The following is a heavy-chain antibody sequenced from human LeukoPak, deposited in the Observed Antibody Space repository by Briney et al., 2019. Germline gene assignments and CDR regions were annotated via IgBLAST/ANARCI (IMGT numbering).Heavy chain of an antibody. D-gene: IGHD1-26*01. CDR3: ARNWGATGSYDY. CDR1: GFTVSRNY. J-gene: IGHJ4*02. Sequence: GGAPRLSCAAPGFTVSRNYMGLGRQAPGEGVGWVSVIYSGGSTYYADSVKGRFTISRDNSKNTLYLQMNSLRAEDTAVYYCARNWGATGSYDYWGQGTLVTVSS. CDR2: IYSGGST. V-gene: IGHV3-53*01.